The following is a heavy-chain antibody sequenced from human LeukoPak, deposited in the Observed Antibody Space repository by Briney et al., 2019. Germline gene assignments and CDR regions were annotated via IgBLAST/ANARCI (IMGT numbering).Heavy chain of an antibody. Sequence: PGGSLRLSYAASGFTFSSYWMHWVRQAPGKGLVRVSRINSDGSSTSYADSVKGRFTISRDNAKNTLYLQMNSLRAEDTAVYYCAREQWLVRDYYYYYGMDVWGQGTTVTGSS. CDR2: INSDGSST. D-gene: IGHD6-19*01. CDR1: GFTFSSYW. V-gene: IGHV3-74*01. CDR3: AREQWLVRDYYYYYGMDV. J-gene: IGHJ6*02.